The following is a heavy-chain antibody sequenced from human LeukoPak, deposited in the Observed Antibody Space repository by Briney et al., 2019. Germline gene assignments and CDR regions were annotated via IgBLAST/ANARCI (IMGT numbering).Heavy chain of an antibody. CDR1: GFTLSDHY. CDR3: TRGYSGRSVYAFDI. V-gene: IGHV3-72*01. Sequence: PGGSLRLSCAASGFTLSDHYIDWVRQAPGKGLEWVGRSGNKADSYTTEYAASVKGRFTISRDGSKNSLYLQMNSLKSEDTAVYYCTRGYSGRSVYAFDIWGPGTMVTVSS. D-gene: IGHD1-26*01. CDR2: SGNKADSYTT. J-gene: IGHJ3*02.